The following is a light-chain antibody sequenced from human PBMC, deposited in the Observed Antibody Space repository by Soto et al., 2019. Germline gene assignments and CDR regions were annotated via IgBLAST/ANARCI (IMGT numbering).Light chain of an antibody. Sequence: EIVLTQSPATLSLSPGERATLSCRASQSVSSYLAWYQQKPGQAPRLLIYDASNRATGIPARFSGSGSGTDFTLTISSLEPEDFAVYYGHQRSNWLRTFGQGTKVEIK. V-gene: IGKV3-11*01. CDR1: QSVSSY. CDR2: DAS. J-gene: IGKJ1*01. CDR3: HQRSNWLRT.